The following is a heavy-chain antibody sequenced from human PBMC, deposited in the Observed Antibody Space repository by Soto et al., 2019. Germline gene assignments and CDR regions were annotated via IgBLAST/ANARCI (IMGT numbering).Heavy chain of an antibody. CDR2: IDPSDSYT. J-gene: IGHJ6*02. Sequence: PGESLKISCKGSGYXFTSYWISWVRQMPGKGLEWMGRIDPSDSYTNYSPSFQGHVTISADKSISTAYLQWSSLEASDTAMYYCARQNLDTAMVPYYYYGMDVWGQGTTVTVSS. D-gene: IGHD5-18*01. CDR3: ARQNLDTAMVPYYYYGMDV. CDR1: GYXFTSYW. V-gene: IGHV5-10-1*01.